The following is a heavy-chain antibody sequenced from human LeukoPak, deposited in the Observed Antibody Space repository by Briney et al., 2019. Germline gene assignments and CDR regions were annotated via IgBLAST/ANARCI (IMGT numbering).Heavy chain of an antibody. J-gene: IGHJ4*02. D-gene: IGHD4-23*01. V-gene: IGHV3-9*01. CDR3: AKDWSYGGNSWKYFGS. Sequence: PGGSLRLSCVASGFTFGDYAMHWVRQAPGKGLEWVSGISWKSDSVDYADSVKGRFTISRDNAKNSLYLQMNSLRADDTALYYCAKDWSYGGNSWKYFGSWGRGVLVTVSS. CDR2: ISWKSDSV. CDR1: GFTFGDYA.